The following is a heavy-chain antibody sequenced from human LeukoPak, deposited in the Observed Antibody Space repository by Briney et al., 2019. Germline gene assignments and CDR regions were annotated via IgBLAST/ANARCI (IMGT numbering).Heavy chain of an antibody. CDR1: GFTFSSYA. D-gene: IGHD2-15*01. Sequence: GGSLRLSCAASGFTFSSYAMHWVRQAPGKGLEYVSAISSNGGSTYYANSVKGRFTISRDNSKNTLYLQMGSLRAEDMAVYYCARAEGYCSGGSCSYAFDIWGQGTMVTVSS. CDR2: ISSNGGST. V-gene: IGHV3-64*01. CDR3: ARAEGYCSGGSCSYAFDI. J-gene: IGHJ3*02.